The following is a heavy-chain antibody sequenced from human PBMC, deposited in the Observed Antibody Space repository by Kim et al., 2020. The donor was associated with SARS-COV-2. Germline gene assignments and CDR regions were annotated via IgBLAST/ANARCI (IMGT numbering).Heavy chain of an antibody. D-gene: IGHD6-13*01. J-gene: IGHJ3*02. V-gene: IGHV1-2*04. CDR1: GYTFTGYY. Sequence: ASVKVSCKASGYTFTGYYMHWVRQAPGQGLEWMGWINPNSGGTNYAQKFQGWVTMTRDTSISTAYMELSRLRSDDTAVYYCARVGIAGRGAFDIWGQGTMVTVSS. CDR2: INPNSGGT. CDR3: ARVGIAGRGAFDI.